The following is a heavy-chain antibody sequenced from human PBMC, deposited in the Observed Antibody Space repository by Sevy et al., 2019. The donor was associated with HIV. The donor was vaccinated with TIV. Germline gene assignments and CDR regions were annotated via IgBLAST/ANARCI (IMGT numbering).Heavy chain of an antibody. CDR3: ARHWGIVDRGFDY. CDR2: IYFSGST. V-gene: IGHV4-39*01. J-gene: IGHJ4*02. Sequence: SETLSLICTVSGGSIGRNSYDWGWIRQCPGKGLEWIVSIYFSGSTNYATSLKSRVTISVDSSKNQLSLKMRSVTATDTAVYYSARHWGIVDRGFDYWGQGTLVTVSS. D-gene: IGHD2-21*01. CDR1: GGSIGRNSYD.